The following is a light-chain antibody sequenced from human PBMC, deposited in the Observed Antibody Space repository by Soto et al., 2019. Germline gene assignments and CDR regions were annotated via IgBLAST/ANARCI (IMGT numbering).Light chain of an antibody. CDR1: SSDVGSYNR. CDR2: EVS. Sequence: QSALTQPPSVSGSPGQSVTISCTGTSSDVGSYNRVSWYQQPPGTAPKLMIYEVSNRPSGVPDRFSGSKSGTTASLTISGLQAEDEADYYCSSYTSSSTLVVFGGGTKVTVL. V-gene: IGLV2-18*02. CDR3: SSYTSSSTLVV. J-gene: IGLJ2*01.